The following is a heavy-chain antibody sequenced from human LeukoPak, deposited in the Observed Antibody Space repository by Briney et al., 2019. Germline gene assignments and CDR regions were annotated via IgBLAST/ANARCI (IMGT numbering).Heavy chain of an antibody. Sequence: PGGSLRLSCAASGFTFSSYAMHWVRQAPGKGLEYVSAISSNGGSTYYANSVKGRFTISRDNSKNTLYLQMGSLTAADTAVYYCARDRGVFSAFDIWGQGTMVTVSS. CDR2: ISSNGGST. V-gene: IGHV3-64*01. J-gene: IGHJ3*02. CDR1: GFTFSSYA. D-gene: IGHD3-3*01. CDR3: ARDRGVFSAFDI.